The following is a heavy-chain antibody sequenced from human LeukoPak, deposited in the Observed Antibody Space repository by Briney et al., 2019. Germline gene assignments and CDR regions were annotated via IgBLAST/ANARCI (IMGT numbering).Heavy chain of an antibody. V-gene: IGHV1-18*01. D-gene: IGHD1-26*01. J-gene: IGHJ5*02. CDR3: ARDNSVGDYAWWFDP. CDR2: ISPYNGNT. Sequence: ASVKVSCKASGYTFINYGISWVRQAPGQGLEWLAWISPYNGNTNYALKFQGRVTLTTDTSTSTGYMELRSLRSEDTAVYYCARDNSVGDYAWWFDPWGQGTLVTVSS. CDR1: GYTFINYG.